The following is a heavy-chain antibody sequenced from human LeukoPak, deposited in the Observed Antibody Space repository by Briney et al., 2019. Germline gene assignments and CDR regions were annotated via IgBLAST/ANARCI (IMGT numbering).Heavy chain of an antibody. CDR2: ISDSEST. D-gene: IGHD3-9*01. CDR3: ARRTSYDTLTGYKYWYFDL. CDR1: GGSISNYY. V-gene: IGHV4-59*01. J-gene: IGHJ2*01. Sequence: SETLSLTCTVSGGSISNYYWSWLRQPPGKGLECFGYISDSESTNFNPSLKSRVTMSVDTSKNQLSLKLSSVTAADTAIYYCARRTSYDTLTGYKYWYFDLWGRGTLDTVSS.